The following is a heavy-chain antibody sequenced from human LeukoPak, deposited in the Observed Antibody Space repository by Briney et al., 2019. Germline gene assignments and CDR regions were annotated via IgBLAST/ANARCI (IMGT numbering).Heavy chain of an antibody. CDR1: GFTFSSYW. CDR2: IKQDGSEK. V-gene: IGHV3-7*01. Sequence: GGSLRLSCAASGFTFSSYWMSWVRQAPGKGLEWVANIKQDGSEKYYVDSVKGRFTISRDNAKNSLYLQINSLRAEDTAVYYCARDEYYYDSSGCRFDYWGQGTLVTVSS. CDR3: ARDEYYYDSSGCRFDY. J-gene: IGHJ4*02. D-gene: IGHD3-22*01.